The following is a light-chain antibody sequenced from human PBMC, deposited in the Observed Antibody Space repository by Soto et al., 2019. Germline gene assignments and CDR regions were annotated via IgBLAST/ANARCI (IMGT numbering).Light chain of an antibody. CDR3: SSSTSIATLDV. V-gene: IGLV2-14*01. CDR2: EVS. Sequence: QSVLTQPASVSGSPGQSITISCTGISSEVGGYNYVSWYQQHPGKAPKLIIFEVSNRPSGVSNRFSGSKSGNTASLTISGLQAEDEADYYCSSSTSIATLDVFGTGTKVTVL. J-gene: IGLJ1*01. CDR1: SSEVGGYNY.